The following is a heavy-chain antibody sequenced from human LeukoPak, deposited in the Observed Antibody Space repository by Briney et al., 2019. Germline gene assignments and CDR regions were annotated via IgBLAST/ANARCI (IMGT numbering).Heavy chain of an antibody. CDR1: GYTITSDY. J-gene: IGHJ5*02. V-gene: IGHV1-2*02. D-gene: IGHD3-10*01. CDR3: ARGGTYYYGSGSYYNWFDP. Sequence: GASVKVSCKASGYTITSDYLHWVRQAPGQGLEWMGWINPNSGGTNYAQKFQGRVTMTRDTSISTAYMELSRLRSDDTAVYYCARGGTYYYGSGSYYNWFDPWGQGTLVTVSS. CDR2: INPNSGGT.